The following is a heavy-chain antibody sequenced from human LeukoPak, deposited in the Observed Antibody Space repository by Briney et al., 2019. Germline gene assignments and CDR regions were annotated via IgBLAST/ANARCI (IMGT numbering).Heavy chain of an antibody. D-gene: IGHD3-10*01. V-gene: IGHV3-30*02. CDR3: AKDSLRGSGSYYRGYYYMDV. Sequence: PGRSLRLSCAASGFTFSSYGMHWVRQAPGKGLEWVAFIRYDGSNKYYADSVKGRFTISRDNSKNTLYLQMNSLRAEDTAVYYCAKDSLRGSGSYYRGYYYMDVWGKGTTVTISS. J-gene: IGHJ6*03. CDR2: IRYDGSNK. CDR1: GFTFSSYG.